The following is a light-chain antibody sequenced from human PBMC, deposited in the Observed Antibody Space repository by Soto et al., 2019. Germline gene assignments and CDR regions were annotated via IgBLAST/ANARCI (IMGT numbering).Light chain of an antibody. Sequence: QSALTQPASVSGSPGQSIAISCTGTSSDVGSSNLLSWYQHHPGKAPKLIIYEGTRRPSGVSGRFSGSMSGNTASLTISGLQAEDEAEYYCCSFARGSNSYVFGTGNKVPVL. V-gene: IGLV2-23*01. CDR1: SSDVGSSNL. CDR3: CSFARGSNSYV. CDR2: EGT. J-gene: IGLJ1*01.